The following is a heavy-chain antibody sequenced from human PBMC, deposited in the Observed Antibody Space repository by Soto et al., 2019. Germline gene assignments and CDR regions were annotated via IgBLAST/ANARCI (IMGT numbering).Heavy chain of an antibody. V-gene: IGHV3-11*01. CDR1: GFTFSDYY. Sequence: GGSLRLSCAASGFTFSDYYMSWIRQAPGKGLEWVSYISSSGSTIYYADSVKGRFTISRDNAKNSLYLQMNSLRAEDTAVYYCARDTPGLDLRAFDIWGQGTMVTVSS. CDR3: ARDTPGLDLRAFDI. D-gene: IGHD1-7*01. CDR2: ISSSGSTI. J-gene: IGHJ3*02.